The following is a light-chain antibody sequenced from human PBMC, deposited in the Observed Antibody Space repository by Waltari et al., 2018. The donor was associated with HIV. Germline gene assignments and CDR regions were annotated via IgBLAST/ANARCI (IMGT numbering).Light chain of an antibody. Sequence: QSALTQPASVSGSPGKSITISCTGTSSDVGGYNLVSWYQQHPGTAPKLIIYEVTKRPSGVSNRFSASKSGNTASLTISGLQAEDEAHYHCCSYAGSSTLVFGGGTNVIVL. CDR1: SSDVGGYNL. J-gene: IGLJ3*02. V-gene: IGLV2-23*02. CDR2: EVT. CDR3: CSYAGSSTLV.